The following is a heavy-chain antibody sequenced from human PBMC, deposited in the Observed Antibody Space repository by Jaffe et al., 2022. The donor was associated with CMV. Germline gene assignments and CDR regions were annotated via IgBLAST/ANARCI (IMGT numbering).Heavy chain of an antibody. J-gene: IGHJ6*02. Sequence: QVQLVESGGGVVQPGRSLRLSCAASGFTFSSYGMHWVRQAPGKGLEWVAVIWYDGSNKYYADSVKGRFTISRDNSKNTLYLQMNSLRAEDTAVYYCARERPEVYAILARKNSQPPGGMDVWGQGTTVTVSS. D-gene: IGHD2-8*01. CDR3: ARERPEVYAILARKNSQPPGGMDV. CDR2: IWYDGSNK. V-gene: IGHV3-33*01. CDR1: GFTFSSYG.